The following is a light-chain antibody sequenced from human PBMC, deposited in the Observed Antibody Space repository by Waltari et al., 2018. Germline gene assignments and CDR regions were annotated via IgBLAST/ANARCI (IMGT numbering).Light chain of an antibody. CDR3: SSYTSSSTYV. J-gene: IGLJ1*01. Sequence: QSALTQPASVSGSPGQSITISCTGTSSDVGGYNYVTGYQQHPGKAPKLMIYDVSNRPSGVSKRFSGSKSGNTASLTISGLQAEDEADYYCSSYTSSSTYVFGTGTKVTVL. CDR2: DVS. V-gene: IGLV2-14*03. CDR1: SSDVGGYNY.